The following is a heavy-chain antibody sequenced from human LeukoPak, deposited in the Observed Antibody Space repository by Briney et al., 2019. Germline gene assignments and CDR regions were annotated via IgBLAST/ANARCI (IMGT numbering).Heavy chain of an antibody. D-gene: IGHD3-10*01. CDR2: INTDGSIT. CDR3: ARTTGSYRV. J-gene: IGHJ4*02. V-gene: IGHV3-74*01. CDR1: GFTVSSNY. Sequence: GGSLRLSCAASGFTVSSNYMTWVRQAPGKGLMWVSRINTDGSITGHADFVEGRFTISRDNAKNTLFLQMDSLRAEDTAVYYCARTTGSYRVWGQGTLVTVSS.